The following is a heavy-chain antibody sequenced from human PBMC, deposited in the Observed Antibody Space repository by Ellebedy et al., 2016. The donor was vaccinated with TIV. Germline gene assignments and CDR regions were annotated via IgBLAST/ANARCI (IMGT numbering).Heavy chain of an antibody. CDR3: ARHDSSGYFRYYLDS. V-gene: IGHV4-59*08. CDR1: GGSISSYY. D-gene: IGHD3-22*01. CDR2: IYYSSDST. J-gene: IGHJ4*02. Sequence: MPSETLSLTCTVSGGSISSYYWSWIRQPPGKGLEWVGYIYYSSDSTKYNPSLRSRVTISGDTSKNQFSLKLTSVTAADTAVYYCARHDSSGYFRYYLDSWGQGTLVTVSS.